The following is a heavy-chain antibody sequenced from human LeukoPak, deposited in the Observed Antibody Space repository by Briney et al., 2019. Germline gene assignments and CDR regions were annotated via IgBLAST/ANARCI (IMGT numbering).Heavy chain of an antibody. Sequence: PGGSLRLSCAASGFTFSTYAMTWVRQAPGKGLEWVSAISGSGGSTYYADSVKGRFTISRDNSKNTLYLQMNSLRAEDTAVYYCAKDSTPLWFQDYWGQGTLVTVSS. CDR2: ISGSGGST. CDR3: AKDSTPLWFQDY. CDR1: GFTFSTYA. V-gene: IGHV3-23*01. D-gene: IGHD3-10*01. J-gene: IGHJ4*02.